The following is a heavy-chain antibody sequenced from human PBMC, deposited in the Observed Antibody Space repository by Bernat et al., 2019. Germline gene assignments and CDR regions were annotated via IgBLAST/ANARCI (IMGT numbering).Heavy chain of an antibody. CDR3: AREYYYGSGGAQFYYYYYMDV. D-gene: IGHD3-10*01. CDR2: IKQDGSEK. V-gene: IGHV3-7*03. J-gene: IGHJ6*03. Sequence: EVQLVESGGGLVQPGGSLRLSCAASGFTFSSYWMSWVRQAPGKGLEWVANIKQDGSEKDYVDSVKGRLTISRDNAKNSLYLQMNSLRAEDTAVYYCAREYYYGSGGAQFYYYYYMDVWGKGTTVTVSS. CDR1: GFTFSSYW.